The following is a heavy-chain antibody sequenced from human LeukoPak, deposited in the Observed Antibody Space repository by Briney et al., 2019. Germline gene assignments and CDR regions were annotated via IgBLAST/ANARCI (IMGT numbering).Heavy chain of an antibody. CDR2: ISAYNGNT. CDR3: ARESNYYDSSGYYYYYGMDV. J-gene: IGHJ6*02. D-gene: IGHD3-22*01. V-gene: IGHV1-18*01. CDR1: GYTFTSYG. Sequence: ASVKVSCKASGYTFTSYGISWVRQAPGQGLEWMGWISAYNGNTNYAQKLQGRVTMTTDTSTSTAYMELRSLRSDDTAVYYCARESNYYDSSGYYYYYGMDVWGQGTTVTVS.